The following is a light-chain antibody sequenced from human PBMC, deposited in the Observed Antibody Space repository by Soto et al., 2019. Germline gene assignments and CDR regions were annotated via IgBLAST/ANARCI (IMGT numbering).Light chain of an antibody. CDR1: HDISTF. V-gene: IGKV1-9*01. Sequence: DIQLSQSPSLLSSSIGDRVTITCRASHDISTFLAWYQQKPGKAPKLLIDEASTLQSGVPSRFSGSGSGTEFTLTISGLLPEDFAAYHCQQLYTLPFTFGQGTRLEIK. J-gene: IGKJ5*01. CDR3: QQLYTLPFT. CDR2: EAS.